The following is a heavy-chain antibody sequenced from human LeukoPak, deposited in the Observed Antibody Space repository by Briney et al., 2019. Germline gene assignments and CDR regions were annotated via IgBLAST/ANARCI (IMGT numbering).Heavy chain of an antibody. J-gene: IGHJ6*03. Sequence: GSLRLSRAASGFAFSSFAMGWVRQSPGKGLEWLSTINGGGNTTFYSDSVKGRFTISRDNSKNTLYLHMDSLRPDDTATYYCTKELHVAVAVADYYYFYMVVWGRGTAVTVSS. CDR2: INGGGNTT. D-gene: IGHD6-19*01. CDR1: GFAFSSFA. V-gene: IGHV3-23*01. CDR3: TKELHVAVAVADYYYFYMVV.